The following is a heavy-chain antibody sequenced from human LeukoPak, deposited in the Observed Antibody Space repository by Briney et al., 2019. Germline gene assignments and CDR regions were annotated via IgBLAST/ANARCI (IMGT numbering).Heavy chain of an antibody. CDR1: GFTFSDYY. CDR2: ISSSATYT. Sequence: GGSLRLSCAASGFTFSDYYMSWIRQAPGKGLEWVAGISSSATYTYYADSVKGRFTISRDNSKNTLYLQMNSLRAEDTAVYYCAKKPKETYYFDYWGQGTLVTVSS. J-gene: IGHJ4*02. CDR3: AKKPKETYYFDY. V-gene: IGHV3-23*01.